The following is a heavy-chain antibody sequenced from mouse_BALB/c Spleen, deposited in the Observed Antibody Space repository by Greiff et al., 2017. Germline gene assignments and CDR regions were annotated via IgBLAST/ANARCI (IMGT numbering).Heavy chain of an antibody. D-gene: IGHD2-2*01. CDR2: ISSGGGST. CDR3: ARPPYGSYYFDY. CDR1: GFAFSSYD. J-gene: IGHJ2*01. V-gene: IGHV5-12-1*01. Sequence: DVMLVESGGGLVKPGGSLKLSCAASGFAFSSYDMSWVRQTPEKRLEWVAYISSGGGSTYYPDTVKGRFTISRDNAKNTLYLQMSSLKSEDTAMYYCARPPYGSYYFDYWGQGTTLTVSS.